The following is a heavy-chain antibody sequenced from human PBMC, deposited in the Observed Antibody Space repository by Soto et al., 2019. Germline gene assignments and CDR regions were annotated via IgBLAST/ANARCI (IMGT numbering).Heavy chain of an antibody. CDR3: ARSPIEVVVAAIGTS. CDR1: GGSISSSSYY. V-gene: IGHV4-39*01. Sequence: SETLSLTCTVSGGSISSSSYYWGWIRQPPGKGLEWIGSIYYSGSTYYNPSLKSRVTISLDTSKNQFSLKLSSVTAADTAVYYCARSPIEVVVAAIGTSWGQGTLVTGSS. J-gene: IGHJ5*02. CDR2: IYYSGST. D-gene: IGHD2-15*01.